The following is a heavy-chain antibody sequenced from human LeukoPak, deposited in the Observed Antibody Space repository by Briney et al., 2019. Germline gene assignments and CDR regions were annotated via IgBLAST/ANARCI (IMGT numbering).Heavy chain of an antibody. V-gene: IGHV1-69*05. CDR1: GGTFSSYV. Sequence: ASVKVSCKASGGTFSSYVISWVRQAPGQGLEWMGGIIPIFGTANYAQKFQGRVTITTDESTSTAYMELSSLRSEDTAVYYCARGAGVGPSPATYYYYYYMDVWGKGTTVTVSS. CDR3: ARGAGVGPSPATYYYYYYMDV. J-gene: IGHJ6*03. CDR2: IIPIFGTA. D-gene: IGHD1-26*01.